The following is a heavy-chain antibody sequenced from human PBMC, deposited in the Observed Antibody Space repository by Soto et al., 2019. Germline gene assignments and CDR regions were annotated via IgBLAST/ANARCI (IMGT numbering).Heavy chain of an antibody. D-gene: IGHD3-3*01. CDR2: IIPILGIA. V-gene: IGHV1-69*04. CDR1: GGTFSSYT. J-gene: IGHJ5*02. Sequence: SVKVSCKASGGTFSSYTISWVRQAPGQGLEWMGRIIPILGIANYAQKFQGRVTITRDTSASTAYMELSSLRSEDTAVYYCARDGITIFGVVPSNWFDPWGQGTLVTVSS. CDR3: ARDGITIFGVVPSNWFDP.